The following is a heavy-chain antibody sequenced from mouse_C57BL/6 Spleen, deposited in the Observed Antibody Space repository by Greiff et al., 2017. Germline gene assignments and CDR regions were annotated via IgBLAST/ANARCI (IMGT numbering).Heavy chain of an antibody. Sequence: QVQLQQSGPELVKPGASVKLSCKATGYTFTGYWIEWVKQRPRHGLEWIGEILPGSGSTNYNEKFKGKATFPADTSSNAAYMQLSSLTTEDSAIYYCARRGYYYGSSSYWYFEVWGTGTTVTVSS. D-gene: IGHD1-1*01. CDR3: ARRGYYYGSSSYWYFEV. V-gene: IGHV1-9*01. CDR1: GYTFTGYW. CDR2: ILPGSGST. J-gene: IGHJ1*03.